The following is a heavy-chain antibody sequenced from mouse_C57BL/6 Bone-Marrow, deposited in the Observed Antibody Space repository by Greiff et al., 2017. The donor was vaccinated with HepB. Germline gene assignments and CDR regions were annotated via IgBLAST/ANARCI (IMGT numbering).Heavy chain of an antibody. CDR2: IWGVGST. CDR3: ASYYYGSSYWFAY. CDR1: GFSLTSYG. V-gene: IGHV2-6*01. J-gene: IGHJ3*01. Sequence: VKLQESGPGLVAPSQSLSITCTVSGFSLTSYGVDWVRQSPGKGLEGRGVIWGVGSTTYNSALKFRLSIRKDNSKIQVYLKMNNLQTDDTAMYCGASYYYGSSYWFAYWGQGTLVTVCA. D-gene: IGHD1-1*01.